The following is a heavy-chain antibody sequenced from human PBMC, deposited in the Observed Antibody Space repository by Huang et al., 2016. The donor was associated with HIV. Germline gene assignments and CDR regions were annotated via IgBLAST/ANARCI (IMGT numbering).Heavy chain of an antibody. D-gene: IGHD3-10*01. CDR1: GGSLSGYY. V-gene: IGHV4-34*02. J-gene: IGHJ5*02. CDR2: INHLGSP. CDR3: ARDATKNPRGWFDP. Sequence: QVHLQQWGAGLLKSAETLSLTCAVYGGSLSGYYWSWLRQTPGKGLEWIGEINHLGSPNYNPSLKSRVSISMDGSKKQFSLKLRSISGADTAVYFCARDATKNPRGWFDPWGQGTLVTVSS.